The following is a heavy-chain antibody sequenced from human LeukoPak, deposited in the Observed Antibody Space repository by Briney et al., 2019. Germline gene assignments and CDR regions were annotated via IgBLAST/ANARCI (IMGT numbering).Heavy chain of an antibody. CDR1: GFTFSSYG. V-gene: IGHV3-30*03. Sequence: GGSLRLSCAASGFTFSSYGMHWVRQGPGKGLEWVALVSYDGGSKYYADSVKGRITISRDNSKNTLHLQMYSLRTEDTAVYYCARVGALPLRAVVAAGGYFDYWGQGTLVTVSS. J-gene: IGHJ4*02. CDR3: ARVGALPLRAVVAAGGYFDY. CDR2: VSYDGGSK. D-gene: IGHD5-12*01.